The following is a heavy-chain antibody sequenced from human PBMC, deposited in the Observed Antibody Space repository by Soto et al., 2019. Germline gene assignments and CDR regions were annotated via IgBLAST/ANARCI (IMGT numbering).Heavy chain of an antibody. J-gene: IGHJ4*02. D-gene: IGHD3-16*01. Sequence: TETPSLTCTVSGGSISSYYWSWIRQPPGKGLEWIGYIYYSGSTNYNPSLKSRVTISVDTSKNQFSLKLSSVTAADTAVYYCARVWGYAFDYWGQGTLVTVS. V-gene: IGHV4-59*01. CDR1: GGSISSYY. CDR3: ARVWGYAFDY. CDR2: IYYSGST.